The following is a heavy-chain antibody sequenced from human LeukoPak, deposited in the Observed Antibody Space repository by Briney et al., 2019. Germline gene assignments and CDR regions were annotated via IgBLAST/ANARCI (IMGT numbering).Heavy chain of an antibody. CDR1: GGTFSSYT. D-gene: IGHD2-15*01. J-gene: IGHJ4*02. V-gene: IGHV1-69*02. Sequence: SVKVSCKASGGTFSSYTISWVRQAPGQGLEWMGRTIPILGIANYAQKFQGRVTITADKSTSTAYMELSSLRSEGAAVCYCARVWSSGSCYDFGNWGQGTLVTVSS. CDR3: ARVWSSGSCYDFGN. CDR2: TIPILGIA.